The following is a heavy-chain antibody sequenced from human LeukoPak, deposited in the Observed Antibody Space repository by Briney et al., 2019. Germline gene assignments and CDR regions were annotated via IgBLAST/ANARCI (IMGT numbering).Heavy chain of an antibody. D-gene: IGHD4-11*01. V-gene: IGHV3-74*01. J-gene: IGHJ4*02. CDR1: GFTFSSYW. CDR3: ARGVNGNYGKFDS. CDR2: INLDGSTT. Sequence: GGSLRLSCAASGFTFSSYWMHWVRQAPGRGLVWVSRINLDGSTTNYADSVKGRFTISRDNAKNTLFLQVNSLRAEDTAIYYCARGVNGNYGKFDSWGQGTLVTVSS.